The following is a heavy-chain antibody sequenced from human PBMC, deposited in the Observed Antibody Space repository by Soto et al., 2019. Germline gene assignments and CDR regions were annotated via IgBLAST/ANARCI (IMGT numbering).Heavy chain of an antibody. CDR2: IYYSGST. V-gene: IGHV4-61*08. J-gene: IGHJ5*02. CDR3: ARIPVDTYMINWFDP. CDR1: GGSVSSGDYY. Sequence: SETLSLTCTVSGGSVSSGDYYWSWIRQPPGKGLEWIGYIYYSGSTNYNPSLKSRVSISLDTSKNRFSLRLTSVTAADTAVYYCARIPVDTYMINWFDPWGQGTLVTVSS. D-gene: IGHD5-18*01.